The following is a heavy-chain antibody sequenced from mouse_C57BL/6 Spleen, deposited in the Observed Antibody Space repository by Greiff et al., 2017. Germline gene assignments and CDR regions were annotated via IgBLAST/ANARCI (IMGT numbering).Heavy chain of an antibody. D-gene: IGHD1-1*01. V-gene: IGHV3-6*01. CDR3: ARGRNYYGSSYDYFDY. CDR1: GYSITSGYY. Sequence: DVHLVESGPGLVKPSQSLSLTCSVTGYSITSGYYWNWIRQFPGNKLEWMGYISYDGSNNYNPSLKNRISITRDTSKNQFFLTLNSVTTEDTATYYCARGRNYYGSSYDYFDYWGQGTTLTVSS. J-gene: IGHJ2*01. CDR2: ISYDGSN.